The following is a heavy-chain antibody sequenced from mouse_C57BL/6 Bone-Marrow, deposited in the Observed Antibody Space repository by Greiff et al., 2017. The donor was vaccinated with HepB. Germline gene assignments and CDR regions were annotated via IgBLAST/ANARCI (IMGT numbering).Heavy chain of an antibody. CDR3: ARGDYYGSSSSYWYFDV. V-gene: IGHV1-85*01. CDR1: GYTFTSYD. J-gene: IGHJ1*03. CDR2: IYPRDGST. Sequence: QVQLQQSGPELVKPGASVKLSCKASGYTFTSYDINWVKQRPGQGLEWIGWIYPRDGSTKYNEKFKGKATLTVDTSSSTAYMELHSLTSEDSAVYFCARGDYYGSSSSYWYFDVWGTGTTVTVSS. D-gene: IGHD1-1*01.